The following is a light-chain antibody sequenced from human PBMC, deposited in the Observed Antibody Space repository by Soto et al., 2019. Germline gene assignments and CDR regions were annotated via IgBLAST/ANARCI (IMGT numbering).Light chain of an antibody. CDR1: QSLLHSNGYNY. J-gene: IGKJ3*01. CDR2: LGS. Sequence: DIVMTQSPLSLPVTPGEPASISCRSSQSLLHSNGYNYLDWYLQKSGQSPQLLIYLGSNRASGVPVRFSGSGSGTDCTLKISRVEAEDVGVYYCMQALQTPSLFGPGTKVDIK. CDR3: MQALQTPSL. V-gene: IGKV2-28*01.